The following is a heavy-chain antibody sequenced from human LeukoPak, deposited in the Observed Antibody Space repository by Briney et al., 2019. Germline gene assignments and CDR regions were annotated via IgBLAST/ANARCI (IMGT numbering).Heavy chain of an antibody. CDR3: ARSQGYSSGWYVNYDRGYYFDY. CDR2: ISPYNGNT. Sequence: GASVKVSCKASGYTFTNYGIIWVRPAPGQGLEWMGLISPYNGNTNYAQKFQGRVTMTTDTSTRTVYMDLRSLRSDDTAVYYCARSQGYSSGWYVNYDRGYYFDYWGQGTLVTVSS. V-gene: IGHV1-18*01. CDR1: GYTFTNYG. J-gene: IGHJ4*02. D-gene: IGHD6-19*01.